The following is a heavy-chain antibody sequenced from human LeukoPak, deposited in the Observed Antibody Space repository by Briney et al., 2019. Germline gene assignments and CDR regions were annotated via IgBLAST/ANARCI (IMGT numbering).Heavy chain of an antibody. Sequence: KPSETLSLTCAVSGYSISSGYYWGWIRQPLGKGLEWIGSIYHSGSTYYNPSLKSRVTISVDTSKNQFSLKLSSVTAADTAVYYCARPGYGGNSPFDYWGQGTLVTVSS. CDR3: ARPGYGGNSPFDY. J-gene: IGHJ4*02. CDR2: IYHSGST. CDR1: GYSISSGYY. D-gene: IGHD4-23*01. V-gene: IGHV4-38-2*01.